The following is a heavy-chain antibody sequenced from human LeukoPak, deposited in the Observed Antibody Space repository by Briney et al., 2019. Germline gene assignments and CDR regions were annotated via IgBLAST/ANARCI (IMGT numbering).Heavy chain of an antibody. J-gene: IGHJ4*02. CDR1: GFTFSSYG. CDR2: ISGSGGST. V-gene: IGHV3-23*01. CDR3: AKGVYSYGYFDY. D-gene: IGHD5-18*01. Sequence: GGSLRLSCAASGFTFSSYGMSWVRQAPGKGLEWVSDISGSGGSTYYADSVKGRFTISRDNSKNTLYLQMNSLRAEDTAVYYCAKGVYSYGYFDYWGQGTLVTVSS.